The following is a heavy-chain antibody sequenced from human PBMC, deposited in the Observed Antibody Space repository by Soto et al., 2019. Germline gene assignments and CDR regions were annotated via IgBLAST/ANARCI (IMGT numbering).Heavy chain of an antibody. CDR1: GFSFSSFT. CDR2: IDTSTSLM. V-gene: IGHV3-21*01. Sequence: EVQLVESGGGLVKPGVSLSLSCAASGFSFSSFTMNWVRQAPGKGLEWVSSIDTSTSLMYYADSVTGRFTIPRDNAKKSLYLQMTTRRPWPTAVYYCARETVSYTLNDGLMDVWGQGTKVTVSS. D-gene: IGHD1-1*01. J-gene: IGHJ6*02. CDR3: ARETVSYTLNDGLMDV.